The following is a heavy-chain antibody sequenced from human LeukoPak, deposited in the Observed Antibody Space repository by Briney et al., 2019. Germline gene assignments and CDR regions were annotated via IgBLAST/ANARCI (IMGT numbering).Heavy chain of an antibody. V-gene: IGHV4-59*11. CDR2: ISDSGST. J-gene: IGHJ4*02. Sequence: SETLSLTCVVSGGSLSTHHWSWIRQSPGRGLEWIGNISDSGSTNYNPSFKSRVTISVDTSKNQFSLMLSSVTAADTAVYYCARGYDSSAYYPFNYWGQGTLVTVSS. D-gene: IGHD3-22*01. CDR1: GGSLSTHH. CDR3: ARGYDSSAYYPFNY.